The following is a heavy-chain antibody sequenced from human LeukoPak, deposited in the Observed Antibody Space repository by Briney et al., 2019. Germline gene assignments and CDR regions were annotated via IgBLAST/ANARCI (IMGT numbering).Heavy chain of an antibody. Sequence: PSETLSLTCTVSGGSISSGSYYWSWIRQPAGKGLEWIGRIYTSGSTNYNPSLKSRVTISVDTSKNQFSLKLSSVTAADTAVYYCARGDILTGFDYWGQGTLVTVSS. CDR3: ARGDILTGFDY. J-gene: IGHJ4*02. CDR1: GGSISSGSYY. V-gene: IGHV4-61*02. CDR2: IYTSGST. D-gene: IGHD3-9*01.